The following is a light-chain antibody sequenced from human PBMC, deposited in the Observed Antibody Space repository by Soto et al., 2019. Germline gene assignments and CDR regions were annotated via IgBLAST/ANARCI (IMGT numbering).Light chain of an antibody. CDR2: DND. CDR1: SSNIGTIY. J-gene: IGLJ3*02. V-gene: IGLV1-51*01. Sequence: QSVLTQPPSVSAAPGQKVTISSSGGSSNIGTIYVSWYQQPPGTAPKPLIYDNDKRPSGIPDRFSGSKSGTSATLGIPGLQTGDEADYYCATWDDSLRAVVFGGGTKLTVL. CDR3: ATWDDSLRAVV.